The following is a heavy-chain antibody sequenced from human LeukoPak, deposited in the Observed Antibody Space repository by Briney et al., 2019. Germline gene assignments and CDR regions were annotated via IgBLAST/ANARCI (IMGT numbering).Heavy chain of an antibody. V-gene: IGHV3-23*01. CDR3: AKAPNYDFWSGYSKGYYYYGMDV. Sequence: PGGSLRLSCAASGFTFSSYAMSWVHQAPGKGLEWVSAISGSGGSTYYADSVKGRFTISRDNSKNTLHLQMNSLRAEDTAVYYCAKAPNYDFWSGYSKGYYYYGMDVWGQGTTVTVSS. J-gene: IGHJ6*02. D-gene: IGHD3-3*01. CDR2: ISGSGGST. CDR1: GFTFSSYA.